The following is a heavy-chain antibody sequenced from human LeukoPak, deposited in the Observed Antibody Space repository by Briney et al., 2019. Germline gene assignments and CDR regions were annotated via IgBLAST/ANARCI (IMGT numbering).Heavy chain of an antibody. V-gene: IGHV1-69*04. CDR1: GGTFSSYA. J-gene: IGHJ6*02. D-gene: IGHD4-17*01. CDR2: IIPILGIA. CDR3: ARDPVGDSLRPPPTHYYYYYGMDV. Sequence: GASVKVSCKASGGTFSSYAISWVRQAPGQGLEWMGRIIPILGIANYAQKFQGGVTITADKSTSTAYMELSSLRSEDTAVYYCARDPVGDSLRPPPTHYYYYYGMDVWGQGTTVTVSS.